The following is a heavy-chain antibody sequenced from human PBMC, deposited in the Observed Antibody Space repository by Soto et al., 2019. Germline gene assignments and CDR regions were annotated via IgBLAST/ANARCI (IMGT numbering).Heavy chain of an antibody. J-gene: IGHJ6*03. CDR2: IIPILSIA. D-gene: IGHD3-3*01. Sequence: SVKLSCKACGGTFNSYTISWVRQDPGQGLEWMGRIIPILSIANYAQKFQGRVTITADKSTSTAYMELSSLRSEDTAVYYCLIGLITIFGVVPALYYYYYMDVWGKGTTVTVSS. CDR3: LIGLITIFGVVPALYYYYYMDV. V-gene: IGHV1-69*02. CDR1: GGTFNSYT.